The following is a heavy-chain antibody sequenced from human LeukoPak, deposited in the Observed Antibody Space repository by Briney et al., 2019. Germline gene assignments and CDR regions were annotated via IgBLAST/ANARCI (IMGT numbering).Heavy chain of an antibody. V-gene: IGHV1-2*02. CDR3: ARELGYSSSYFGY. J-gene: IGHJ4*02. Sequence: GASVKVSCEASGYTFTGYYMHWVRQPPGQGLEWMGWINPNSGGTNYAQKFQGRVTMTRDTSISTAYMELSRLRSDDTAVYYCARELGYSSSYFGYWGQGTLVTVSS. D-gene: IGHD6-6*01. CDR1: GYTFTGYY. CDR2: INPNSGGT.